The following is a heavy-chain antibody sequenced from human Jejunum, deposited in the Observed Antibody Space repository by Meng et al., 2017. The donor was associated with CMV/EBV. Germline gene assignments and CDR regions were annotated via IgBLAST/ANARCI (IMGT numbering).Heavy chain of an antibody. CDR2: ISWNSKYI. D-gene: IGHD6-6*01. J-gene: IGHJ4*02. V-gene: IGHV3-9*01. CDR3: AKESQQLVLDY. Sequence: AASGFNFDDYAMHWVRQVPGKGLEWVSGISWNSKYIGYADSVWGRFTISRDNAKNSLYLQMNSLRAEDTALYYCAKESQQLVLDYWGQGTLVTVSS. CDR1: GFNFDDYA.